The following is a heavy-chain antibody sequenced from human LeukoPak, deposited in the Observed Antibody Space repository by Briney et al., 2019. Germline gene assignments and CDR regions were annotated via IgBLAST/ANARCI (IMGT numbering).Heavy chain of an antibody. Sequence: PGGSLRLSCAASGFTFSTYSMNWVRQAPGKGLEWVSMIKQDGSDKYYVDSVKGRFTISRDNAKNSLYLQMNSLRAEDTAVYYCARDCSSVNCPPTDYYGIDVWGQGTTVTVSS. V-gene: IGHV3-7*01. D-gene: IGHD1-1*01. J-gene: IGHJ6*02. CDR1: GFTFSTYS. CDR3: ARDCSSVNCPPTDYYGIDV. CDR2: IKQDGSDK.